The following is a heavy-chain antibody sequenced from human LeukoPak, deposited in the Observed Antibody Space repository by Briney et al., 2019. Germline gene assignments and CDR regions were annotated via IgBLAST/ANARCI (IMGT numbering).Heavy chain of an antibody. J-gene: IGHJ4*02. CDR2: INPNSGGT. CDR1: GYTFTSYG. Sequence: GASVKVSCKASGYTFTSYGISWVRQAPGQGLEWMGRINPNSGGTNYAQKFQGRVTMTRDTSISTAYMELSRLTSDDTAVYYCARVLSGGSYFFDYWGQGTLVTVSS. V-gene: IGHV1-2*06. D-gene: IGHD1-26*01. CDR3: ARVLSGGSYFFDY.